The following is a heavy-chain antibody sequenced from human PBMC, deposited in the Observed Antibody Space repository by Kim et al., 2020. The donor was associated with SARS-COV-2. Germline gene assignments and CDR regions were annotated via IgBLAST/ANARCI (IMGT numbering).Heavy chain of an antibody. V-gene: IGHV1-3*01. CDR3: ARASSTSGGYFDS. J-gene: IGHJ5*01. Sequence: HSQKFQDRVTITSDTSATTVYMELRSLTSEDTALYYCARASSTSGGYFDSWGQGTLVTVSS. D-gene: IGHD2-2*01.